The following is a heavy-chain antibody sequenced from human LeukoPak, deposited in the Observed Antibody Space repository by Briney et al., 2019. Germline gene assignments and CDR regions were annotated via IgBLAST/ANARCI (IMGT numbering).Heavy chain of an antibody. V-gene: IGHV3-48*02. CDR3: ARDQYYYYYMDV. CDR2: ISSSSSTI. Sequence: PGGSLRLSCAASGFTFSSYSMNWVRQALGRGLEWVSYISSSSSTIYYADSVKGRFTISRDNAKNSLYLQMNSLRDEDTAVYYCARDQYYYYYMDVWGKGTTVTVSS. J-gene: IGHJ6*03. CDR1: GFTFSSYS.